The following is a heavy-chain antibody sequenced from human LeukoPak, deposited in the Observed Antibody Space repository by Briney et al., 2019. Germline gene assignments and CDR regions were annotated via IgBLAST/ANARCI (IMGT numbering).Heavy chain of an antibody. Sequence: ASVKVSCKVSGYTLAYLSMYWVRQAPGKGLEWMGGFDPDGDTIYAQKFQGRFTMTEDTSTDTAYMELSSLRSDDTAIYYCASSDYFSYWGQGTLDTVSS. J-gene: IGHJ4*02. V-gene: IGHV1-24*01. CDR3: ASSDYFSY. CDR1: GYTLAYLS. CDR2: FDPDGDT.